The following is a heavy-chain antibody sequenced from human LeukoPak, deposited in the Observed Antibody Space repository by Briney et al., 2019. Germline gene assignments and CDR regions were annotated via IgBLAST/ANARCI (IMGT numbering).Heavy chain of an antibody. Sequence: KPSETLSLTCTVSGVSISGYYWSWIRQPPGRGLEWLAYIYYSGSTNYNPSLKSRVTISVDTSKNQLSLKLSSVTAADTAVYYCARDRAFSGYSYGLDYWGQGALVTVSS. CDR2: IYYSGST. CDR3: ARDRAFSGYSYGLDY. J-gene: IGHJ4*02. CDR1: GVSISGYY. V-gene: IGHV4-59*01. D-gene: IGHD5-18*01.